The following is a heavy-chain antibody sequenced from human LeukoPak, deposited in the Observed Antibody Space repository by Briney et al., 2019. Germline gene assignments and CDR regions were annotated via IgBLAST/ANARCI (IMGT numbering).Heavy chain of an antibody. CDR2: ISPSGGST. V-gene: IGHV3-23*01. CDR1: GFTFSSYA. CDR3: AKGRPYDYVWGTYRTGFDY. D-gene: IGHD3-16*02. J-gene: IGHJ4*02. Sequence: GGSLRLSCAASGFTFSSYAMSWVRQAPGERLEWVSAISPSGGSTYYADSVKGQFTISRDNSKNTLYLQMNSLGAEDTAVYYCAKGRPYDYVWGTYRTGFDYWGQGTLVTVSS.